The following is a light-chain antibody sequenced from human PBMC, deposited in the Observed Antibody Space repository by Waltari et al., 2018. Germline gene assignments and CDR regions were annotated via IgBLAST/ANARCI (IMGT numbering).Light chain of an antibody. CDR3: QQRSNWPGLT. V-gene: IGKV3-11*01. Sequence: CRASQSVSNYLAWYQQTPGQPPRLLIYGASNRAAGIPDRFSGSGSGTDFTLTISSLDTEDVAVYFCQQRSNWPGLTFGGGTKVEIK. CDR2: GAS. CDR1: QSVSNY. J-gene: IGKJ4*02.